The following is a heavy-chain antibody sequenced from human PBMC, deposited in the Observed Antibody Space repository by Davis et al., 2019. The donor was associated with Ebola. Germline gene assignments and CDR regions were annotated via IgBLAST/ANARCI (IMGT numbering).Heavy chain of an antibody. Sequence: MPSETLSLTCTVSGGSISSGDYYWGWIRQPPGKGLGWIGEINHSGSTNYNPSLKSRVTISVDTSKNQFSLKLSSVTAADTAVYYCARDSSSERFYYYYYGMDVWGKGTTVTVSS. D-gene: IGHD6-6*01. J-gene: IGHJ6*04. CDR1: GGSISSGDYY. CDR2: INHSGST. CDR3: ARDSSSERFYYYYYGMDV. V-gene: IGHV4-39*02.